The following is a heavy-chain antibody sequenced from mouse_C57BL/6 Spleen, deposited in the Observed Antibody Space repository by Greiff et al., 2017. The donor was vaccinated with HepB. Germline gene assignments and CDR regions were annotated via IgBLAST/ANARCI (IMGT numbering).Heavy chain of an antibody. CDR2: IYPGSGST. V-gene: IGHV1-55*01. CDR3: ARRGGSSYPLFDY. Sequence: QVQLQQSGAELVKPGASVKMSCKASGYTFTSYWITWVKQRPGQGLEWIGDIYPGSGSTNYNEKFKSKATLTVDTSSSTAYMQLSSLTSEDSAVYYCARRGGSSYPLFDYWGQGTTLTVSS. J-gene: IGHJ2*01. CDR1: GYTFTSYW. D-gene: IGHD1-1*01.